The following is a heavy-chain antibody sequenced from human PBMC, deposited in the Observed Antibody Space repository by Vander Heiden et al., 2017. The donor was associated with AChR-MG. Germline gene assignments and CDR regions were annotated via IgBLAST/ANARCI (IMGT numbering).Heavy chain of an antibody. CDR3: AKGSGVVVPAATDY. CDR1: GFTFHDYA. V-gene: IGHV3-9*01. Sequence: EVQLVESGGGLAQPGRSLRLSCAASGFTFHDYAMHWVRQAPGKGLEWVSSISWQSGSIGYADSVKGRFTISRDNAKNSLYLQMNSLRAEDTALYYCAKGSGVVVPAATDYWGHGTLVTLSS. D-gene: IGHD2-2*01. CDR2: ISWQSGSI. J-gene: IGHJ4*01.